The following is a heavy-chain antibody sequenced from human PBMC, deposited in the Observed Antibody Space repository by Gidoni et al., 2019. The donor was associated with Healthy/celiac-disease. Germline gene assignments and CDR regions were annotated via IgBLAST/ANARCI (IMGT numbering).Heavy chain of an antibody. CDR1: GFTFSSYA. J-gene: IGHJ4*02. V-gene: IGHV3-23*01. CDR2: ISGSGGST. CDR3: AKSGLLWFGELSPYYFDY. D-gene: IGHD3-10*01. Sequence: EVQLLASGGGLVQPGGSLRLSCAASGFTFSSYAMSWVRQAPGKGLEWVSAISGSGGSTYYADSVKGRFTISRDNSKNTLYLQMNSLRAEDTAVYYCAKSGLLWFGELSPYYFDYWGQGTLVTVSS.